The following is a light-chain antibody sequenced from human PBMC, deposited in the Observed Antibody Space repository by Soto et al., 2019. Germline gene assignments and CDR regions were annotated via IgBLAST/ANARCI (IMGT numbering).Light chain of an antibody. V-gene: IGKV3-15*01. J-gene: IGKJ4*01. CDR1: QSVSSN. CDR3: QQYNNWPGLT. Sequence: EIVMTQSPATLSVSPGERATLSCRASQSVSSNLAWYQQKPGQAPRLLIYGASTRATGIPARFSGSGSGTEFTLTISSLQSEDFAVYYCQQYNNWPGLTFGGG. CDR2: GAS.